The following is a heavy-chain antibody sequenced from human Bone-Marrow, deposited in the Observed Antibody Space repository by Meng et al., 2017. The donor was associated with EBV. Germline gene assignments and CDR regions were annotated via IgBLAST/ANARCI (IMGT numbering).Heavy chain of an antibody. V-gene: IGHV2-5*02. CDR3: AHRRSDSGWFGY. D-gene: IGHD6-19*01. CDR1: GLSLSTSGMG. CDR2: IYWDDET. Sequence: TLKGSGPSVINPTPTLTLTCTFSGLSLSTSGMGVAWIRQPPGKALEWLALIYWDDETRYSPALKNRLTVTKDSSKNQVVFRMANLDPADTATYYCAHRRSDSGWFGYWGQGTPVTVSS. J-gene: IGHJ4*02.